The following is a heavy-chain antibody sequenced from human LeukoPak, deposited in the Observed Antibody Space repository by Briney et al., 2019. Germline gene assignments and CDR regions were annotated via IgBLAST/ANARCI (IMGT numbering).Heavy chain of an antibody. J-gene: IGHJ5*02. Sequence: PGGSLRLSCAASGFTFSSYGMHWVRQAPGKGLEWVAVIWYDGSNKYYADSVKGRFTISRDNSKNTLYLQMNSLRAEDTAVYYCARGGGRVGNNWFDPWGQGTLVTVSS. V-gene: IGHV3-33*01. CDR1: GFTFSSYG. CDR3: ARGGGRVGNNWFDP. CDR2: IWYDGSNK.